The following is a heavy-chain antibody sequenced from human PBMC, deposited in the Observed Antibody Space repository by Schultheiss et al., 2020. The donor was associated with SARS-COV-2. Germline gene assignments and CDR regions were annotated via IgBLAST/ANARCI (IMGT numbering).Heavy chain of an antibody. CDR1: GFTFSSYG. V-gene: IGHV3-33*08. CDR3: ARETTYTYNWFDP. Sequence: GGSLRLSCAASGFTFSSYGMHWVRQAPGKGLEWVAVIWYDGSNKYSADSVKGRFTISRDNSKNTLYLQMNSLRAEDTAVYYCARETTYTYNWFDPWGQGTLVTVSS. J-gene: IGHJ5*02. D-gene: IGHD3-16*01. CDR2: IWYDGSNK.